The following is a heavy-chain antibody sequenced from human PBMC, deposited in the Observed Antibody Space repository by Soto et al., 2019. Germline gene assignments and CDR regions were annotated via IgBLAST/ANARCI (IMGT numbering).Heavy chain of an antibody. D-gene: IGHD3-10*01. Sequence: QVQLQESGPGLVKPSETLSLTCTVSGGSISSYYWTWIRQPPGKGLEWIGFMYNSGSTHYNPSLKRRVTISLDTSKNQFSLNLRSVTAADTAMYYCASMGYHYGSGSYPLDYWGQGTLVTVSS. CDR3: ASMGYHYGSGSYPLDY. V-gene: IGHV4-59*08. CDR1: GGSISSYY. CDR2: MYNSGST. J-gene: IGHJ4*02.